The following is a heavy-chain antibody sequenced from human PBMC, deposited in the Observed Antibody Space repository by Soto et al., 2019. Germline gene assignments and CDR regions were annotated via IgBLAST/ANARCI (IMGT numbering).Heavy chain of an antibody. CDR1: GYTFTSYG. Sequence: ASVKVSCKASGYTFTSYGISWVRQAPGQGLEWMGWISAYNGNTNYAQKLQGRVTMTTDTSTSTAHMELRSLRSDDTAVYYCARDPNSSSSGFQHWGQGTLVTVSS. J-gene: IGHJ1*01. CDR2: ISAYNGNT. V-gene: IGHV1-18*01. CDR3: ARDPNSSSSGFQH. D-gene: IGHD6-6*01.